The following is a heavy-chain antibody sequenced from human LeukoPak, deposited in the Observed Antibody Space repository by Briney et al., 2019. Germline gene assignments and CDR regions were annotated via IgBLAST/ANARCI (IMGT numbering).Heavy chain of an antibody. D-gene: IGHD6-25*01. Sequence: GGSLRLSCAASGFTFSSYTMNWVRQPPGKGLEWVSNIGTSSTTIYYADSVKGRFTISRDNAKNSLYLQMNSLRADDTAVYYCARFAAGGSYYYYMDVWGKGTTVTISS. CDR1: GFTFSSYT. CDR2: IGTSSTTI. J-gene: IGHJ6*03. V-gene: IGHV3-48*01. CDR3: ARFAAGGSYYYYMDV.